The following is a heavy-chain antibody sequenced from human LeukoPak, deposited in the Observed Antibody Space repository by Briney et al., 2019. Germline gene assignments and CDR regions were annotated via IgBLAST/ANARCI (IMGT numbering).Heavy chain of an antibody. V-gene: IGHV4-59*08. CDR1: GVSISRYY. CDR3: ARHRASGSYAFDI. CDR2: IYYTGST. J-gene: IGHJ3*02. D-gene: IGHD1-26*01. Sequence: SETLSLTCTASGVSISRYYWSWIRQPPGKGLEWLGYIYYTGSTNYNPSLKSRVTISVDTSKSQFSLKLSSVTAADTAMYYCARHRASGSYAFDIWGQGAMVTVSS.